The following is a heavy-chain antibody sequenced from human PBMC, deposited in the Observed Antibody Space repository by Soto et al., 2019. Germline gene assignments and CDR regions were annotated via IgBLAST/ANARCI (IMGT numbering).Heavy chain of an antibody. D-gene: IGHD2-2*03. CDR2: IHYNGNT. CDR3: AREGNLGRWIQPLDS. CDR1: GASINPYY. V-gene: IGHV4-59*01. Sequence: SETLSLTCTVAGASINPYYWSWIRQPPGKGLEWIGNIHYNGNTKYSPSLKSRVTMSVDTSKNHFSLKLISVTTADTAVYFCAREGNLGRWIQPLDSWGQGTLVTVSS. J-gene: IGHJ4*02.